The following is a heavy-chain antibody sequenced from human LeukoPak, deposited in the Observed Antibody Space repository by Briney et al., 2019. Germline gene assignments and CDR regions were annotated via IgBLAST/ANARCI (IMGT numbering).Heavy chain of an antibody. CDR1: GGTFSSYA. V-gene: IGHV1-69*13. J-gene: IGHJ6*02. CDR3: ATGGSYYYYGMDV. Sequence: ASVKVSCKASGGTFSSYAISWVRQAPGQGLEWMGGIIPIFGTANYAQKFQGRVTITADESTSTAYMELSSLRSEDTAVYYCATGGSYYYYGMDVWGQGTTVAVSS. CDR2: IIPIFGTA. D-gene: IGHD1-26*01.